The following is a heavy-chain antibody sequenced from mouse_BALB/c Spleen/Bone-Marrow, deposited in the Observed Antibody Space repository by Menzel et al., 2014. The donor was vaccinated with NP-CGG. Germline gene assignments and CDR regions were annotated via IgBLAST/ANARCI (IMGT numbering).Heavy chain of an antibody. CDR3: ARQGYYGKGDY. D-gene: IGHD2-1*01. J-gene: IGHJ2*01. V-gene: IGHV4-1*02. CDR1: GFDFSRYW. Sequence: DVQLQESGGGLVQPGGSLKLSCAASGFDFSRYWMSWVRQAPGKGLEWIGEINPDSSTINYTPSLKDKLIISRDNAKNTLYLQMSKVRSKDTALCYCARQGYYGKGDYWGQGTTLTVSS. CDR2: INPDSSTI.